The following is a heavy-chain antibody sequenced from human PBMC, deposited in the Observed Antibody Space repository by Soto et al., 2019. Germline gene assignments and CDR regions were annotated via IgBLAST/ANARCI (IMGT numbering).Heavy chain of an antibody. CDR1: GFTVSSNY. V-gene: IGHV3-23*01. J-gene: IGHJ6*02. Sequence: GGSLRLSCAASGFTVSSNYMSWVRQAPGKGLEWVSAISGSGGSTYYADSVKGRFTISRDNSKNTLYLQMNSLRAEDTAVYYCAKDGGYSYGYSPRYYYGMDVWGQGTTVTVSS. CDR2: ISGSGGST. CDR3: AKDGGYSYGYSPRYYYGMDV. D-gene: IGHD5-18*01.